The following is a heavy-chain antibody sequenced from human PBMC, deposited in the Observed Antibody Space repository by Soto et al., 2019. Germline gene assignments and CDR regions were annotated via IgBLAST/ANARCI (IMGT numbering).Heavy chain of an antibody. Sequence: SGKVSCKASGGTFSSYAISWVRQAPGQELEWMGGIIPIFGTANYAQKFQGRVTITADESTSTAYMELSSLRSEDTAVYYCARGMTTVTTQGDYYYYYGMDVWGQGTTVTVSS. CDR3: ARGMTTVTTQGDYYYYYGMDV. V-gene: IGHV1-69*13. J-gene: IGHJ6*02. CDR2: IIPIFGTA. CDR1: GGTFSSYA. D-gene: IGHD4-17*01.